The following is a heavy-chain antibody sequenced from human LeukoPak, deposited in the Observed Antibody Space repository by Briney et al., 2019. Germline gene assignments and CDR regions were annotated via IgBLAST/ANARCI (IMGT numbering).Heavy chain of an antibody. D-gene: IGHD3-3*01. J-gene: IGHJ3*02. CDR1: GGTFSSYA. CDR2: IIPIFGTA. V-gene: IGHV1-69*01. CDR3: ARDRGPTYYDFWSGYSRDAFDI. Sequence: ASVKVSCKASGGTFSSYAISWVRQAPGQGLEWMGGIIPIFGTANYAQKFQGRVTITADESTGTAYMELSSLRSEDTAVYYCARDRGPTYYDFWSGYSRDAFDIWGQGTMVTVSS.